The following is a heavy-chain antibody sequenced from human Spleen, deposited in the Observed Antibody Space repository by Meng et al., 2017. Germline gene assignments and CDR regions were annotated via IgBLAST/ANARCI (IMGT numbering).Heavy chain of an antibody. V-gene: IGHV4-4*02. D-gene: IGHD3-16*01. CDR2: IYHSGRT. Sequence: QVQRHESGPGRGKPSGTLSPTCFVPCGSISGNNWWSWVRQPPGKGLEWIGEIYHSGRTNYNSFLESRVTISVDQSKNQFSLNLYSVTAADTAFYYCARLGGVDPSPPLWGQGTLVTVSS. J-gene: IGHJ4*02. CDR1: CGSISGNNW. CDR3: ARLGGVDPSPPL.